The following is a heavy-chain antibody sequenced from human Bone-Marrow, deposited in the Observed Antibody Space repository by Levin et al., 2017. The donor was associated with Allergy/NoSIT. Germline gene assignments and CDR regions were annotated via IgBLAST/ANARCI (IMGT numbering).Heavy chain of an antibody. CDR1: GGPISNYD. J-gene: IGHJ6*02. CDR3: AGGEYSYYYYALDV. V-gene: IGHV1-69*01. CDR2: IIPTFDTP. D-gene: IGHD2/OR15-2a*01. Sequence: KISCKASGGPISNYDISWVRQAPGQGLEWMGGIIPTFDTPNYAQKFQGRVTITADDSTSTAYLEMSSLSSEDTAVYYCAGGEYSYYYYALDVWGQGTTVTVSS.